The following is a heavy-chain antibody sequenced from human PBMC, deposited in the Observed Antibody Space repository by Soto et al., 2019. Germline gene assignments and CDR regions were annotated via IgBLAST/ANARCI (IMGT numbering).Heavy chain of an antibody. D-gene: IGHD6-13*01. CDR3: ARVSSWYASTPAIDY. V-gene: IGHV4-59*01. Sequence: SETLSLTCTVSGGSISSYYWSWIRQPPGKGLEWIGYIYYSGSTNYNPSLKSRVTISVDTSKNQFSLKLSSVTAADTAVYYCARVSSWYASTPAIDYWGQGTLVTVSS. CDR2: IYYSGST. CDR1: GGSISSYY. J-gene: IGHJ4*02.